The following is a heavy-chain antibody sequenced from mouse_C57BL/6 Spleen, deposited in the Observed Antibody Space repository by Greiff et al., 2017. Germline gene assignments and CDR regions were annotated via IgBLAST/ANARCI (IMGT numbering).Heavy chain of an antibody. Sequence: VQLQQSVAELVRPGASVKLSCTASGFNIKNTYMHWVKQRPEQGLEWIGMIDPANGNTKYAPKFPGKATITADTASNTAYLQLSSLTSEDTAIYYCARGITTVVARYYYFDYWGQGTTLTVSS. J-gene: IGHJ2*01. D-gene: IGHD1-1*01. CDR2: IDPANGNT. CDR3: ARGITTVVARYYYFDY. CDR1: GFNIKNTY. V-gene: IGHV14-3*01.